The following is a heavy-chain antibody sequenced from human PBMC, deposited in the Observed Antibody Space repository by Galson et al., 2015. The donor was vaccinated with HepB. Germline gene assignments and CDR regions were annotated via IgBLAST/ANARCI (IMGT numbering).Heavy chain of an antibody. CDR3: ASVHSSGTPFDP. V-gene: IGHV1-69*10. CDR2: IVPLLGTP. CDR1: GGTSGSYG. D-gene: IGHD6-19*01. Sequence: SVKVSCKASGGTSGSYGISWVRQAPGQGLECMGGIVPLLGTPYYAQKFQGRVSITADKSTRTVYMELSSLRSEDTAVYYCASVHSSGTPFDPWGQGTLVTVSS. J-gene: IGHJ5*02.